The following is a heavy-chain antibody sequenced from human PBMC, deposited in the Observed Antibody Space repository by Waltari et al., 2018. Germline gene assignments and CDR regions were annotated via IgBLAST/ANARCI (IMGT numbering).Heavy chain of an antibody. J-gene: IGHJ6*02. CDR3: ASDAAVAGHRRNYYGMDV. CDR1: GGTFSSYA. CDR2: IIPIFGTA. Sequence: QVQLVQSGAEVKKPGSSVKVSCKASGGTFSSYAISWVRPAPGQGLEWMGGIIPIFGTANYAQKFQGRVTITADESTSTAYMELSSLRSEDTAVYYRASDAAVAGHRRNYYGMDVWGQGTTVTVSS. D-gene: IGHD6-19*01. V-gene: IGHV1-69*12.